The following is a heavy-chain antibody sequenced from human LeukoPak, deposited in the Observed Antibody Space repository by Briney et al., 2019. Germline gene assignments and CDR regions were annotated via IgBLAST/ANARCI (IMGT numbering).Heavy chain of an antibody. Sequence: PSETLSLTCTVSGYSINNGYFWGWFRQSPGKGLEWIGAIYHTGNTYYNPSLKSRVTISVDTSKNQFSLKLSSVTAADTAVYYCARDSGWFDPWGQGTLVTVSS. CDR3: ARDSGWFDP. D-gene: IGHD1-1*01. CDR1: GYSINNGYF. CDR2: IYHTGNT. J-gene: IGHJ5*02. V-gene: IGHV4-38-2*02.